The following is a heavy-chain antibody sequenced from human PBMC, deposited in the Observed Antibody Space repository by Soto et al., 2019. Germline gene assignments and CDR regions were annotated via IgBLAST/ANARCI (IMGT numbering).Heavy chain of an antibody. CDR1: GYSFTSYW. CDR2: IYPGDSDT. D-gene: IGHD3-10*01. J-gene: IGHJ3*02. CDR3: ASSGWDLPPPNAFDI. V-gene: IGHV5-51*01. Sequence: PGESLKISCKGSGYSFTSYWIGWVRQMPGKGLEWMGIIYPGDSDTRYSPSFQGQVTISADKSISTAYLQWSSLKASDTAMYYCASSGWDLPPPNAFDIWGQGTMVTVSS.